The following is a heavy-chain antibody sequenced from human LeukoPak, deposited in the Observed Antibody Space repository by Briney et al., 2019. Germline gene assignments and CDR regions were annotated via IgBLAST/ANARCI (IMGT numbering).Heavy chain of an antibody. D-gene: IGHD1-14*01. J-gene: IGHJ4*02. CDR2: IIPIFGTA. V-gene: IGHV1-69*05. CDR3: ARDPIKGVRTGI. Sequence: SVKVSCKASGGTFSSYAISWVRQAPGQGLEWMGGIIPIFGTANYAQKFQGRVTITTDESTSTAYMELSSLRSEDTAVYYCARDPIKGVRTGIWGQGTLVTVSS. CDR1: GGTFSSYA.